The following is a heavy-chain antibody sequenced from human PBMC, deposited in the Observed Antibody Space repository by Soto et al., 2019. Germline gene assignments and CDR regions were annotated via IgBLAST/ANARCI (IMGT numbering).Heavy chain of an antibody. J-gene: IGHJ4*02. CDR2: IYWDDDK. Sequence: SGPTLVNPTQTLTLTCTFSGFSLSTSGVGVGWIRQPPGKALEWLALIYWDDDKRYSPSLKSRLTITKDTSKNQVVLTMTNMDPVDTATYYCAHRPSYCSGGSCYRCFDYWGQGTLVTVSS. V-gene: IGHV2-5*02. D-gene: IGHD2-15*01. CDR3: AHRPSYCSGGSCYRCFDY. CDR1: GFSLSTSGVG.